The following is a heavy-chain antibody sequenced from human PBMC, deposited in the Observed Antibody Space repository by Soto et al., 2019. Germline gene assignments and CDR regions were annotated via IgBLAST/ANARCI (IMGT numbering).Heavy chain of an antibody. CDR2: LSASGSGS. CDR3: AKNSCGDSWNCGLDV. D-gene: IGHD1-1*01. Sequence: EVQLLESGGGLVQPGGSLRLSCTTSRFSFNTYGMTWVRRAPGKGLEWVSTLSASGSGSYYAESVKGRFTVSRDNSKNTRYLQMNSLRDEDTAVYYCAKNSCGDSWNCGLDVGGQGTTVTVSS. CDR1: RFSFNTYG. V-gene: IGHV3-23*01. J-gene: IGHJ6*02.